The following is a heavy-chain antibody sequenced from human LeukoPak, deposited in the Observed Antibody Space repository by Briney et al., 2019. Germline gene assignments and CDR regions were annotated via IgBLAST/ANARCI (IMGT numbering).Heavy chain of an antibody. CDR2: IFYSGNT. CDR1: GGSISSYY. D-gene: IGHD6-13*01. CDR3: ASYTIAAGGYYYYGMDV. V-gene: IGHV4-59*08. Sequence: SETPSPTRTVSGGSISSYYWNWIRQPPGKGLGWLGFIFYSGNTNYNPSLKSRVTISVDTSKNQFSLKLSSVTAADTAVYFCASYTIAAGGYYYYGMDVWGQGTTVTVSS. J-gene: IGHJ6*02.